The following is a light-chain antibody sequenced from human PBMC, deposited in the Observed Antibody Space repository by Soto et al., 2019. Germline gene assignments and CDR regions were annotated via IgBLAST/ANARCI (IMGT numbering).Light chain of an antibody. V-gene: IGLV2-14*01. J-gene: IGLJ3*02. Sequence: QSVLTQPASVSGSPGQSITISCTGTSSDVGGYNYVSWYQQHPGKAPKLMIYEVSNRPSGVSHRFSGSKSGNTASLTISGLQAEDEADYYCCSYAGSHTWVFGGGTKVTVL. CDR3: CSYAGSHTWV. CDR1: SSDVGGYNY. CDR2: EVS.